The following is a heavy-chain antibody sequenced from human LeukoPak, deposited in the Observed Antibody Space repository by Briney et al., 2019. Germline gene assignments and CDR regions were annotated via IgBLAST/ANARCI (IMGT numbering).Heavy chain of an antibody. CDR3: ARQYSSSSLWYWFDP. J-gene: IGHJ5*02. D-gene: IGHD6-6*01. CDR2: IIPISGTA. V-gene: IGHV1-69*05. Sequence: ASVKVSCKASGGTFSSYAIIWVRQAPGQGLEWMGGIIPISGTANYAQKFQGRVAITTDESTSTAYMELSSLRSEDTAVYYCARQYSSSSLWYWFDPWGQGTLVTVSS. CDR1: GGTFSSYA.